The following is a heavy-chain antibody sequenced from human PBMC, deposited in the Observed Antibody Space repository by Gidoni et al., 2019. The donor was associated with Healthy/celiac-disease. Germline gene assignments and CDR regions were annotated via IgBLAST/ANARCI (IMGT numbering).Heavy chain of an antibody. D-gene: IGHD6-19*01. CDR3: AREYSSGWYGGVDY. Sequence: QVQLQESGPGLVKPSETLSLTCTVSGGSVSSGSYYWSWIRQPPGKGLEWIGYIYYSGSTNYNPSLKSRVTISVDTSKNQFSLKLSSVTAADTAVYYCAREYSSGWYGGVDYWGQGTLVTVSS. CDR2: IYYSGST. V-gene: IGHV4-61*01. CDR1: GGSVSSGSYY. J-gene: IGHJ4*02.